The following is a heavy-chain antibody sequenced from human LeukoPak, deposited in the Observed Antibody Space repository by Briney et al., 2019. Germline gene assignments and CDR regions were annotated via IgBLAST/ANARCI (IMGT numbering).Heavy chain of an antibody. CDR3: ARNRLDSSGYKSDYYYMDV. CDR2: IYPGDSDT. D-gene: IGHD3-22*01. CDR1: GYSFTSYW. J-gene: IGHJ6*03. V-gene: IGHV5-51*01. Sequence: RGESLKIPCKGSGYSFTSYWIGWVRQIPGKGLEWMGIIYPGDSDTRYSPSFQGPVTISADKSISTAYLQWSSLKASDTAMYYCARNRLDSSGYKSDYYYMDVWGKGTTVTVSS.